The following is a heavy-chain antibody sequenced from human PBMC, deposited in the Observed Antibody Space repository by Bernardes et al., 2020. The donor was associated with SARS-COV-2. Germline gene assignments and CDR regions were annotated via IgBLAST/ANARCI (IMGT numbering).Heavy chain of an antibody. D-gene: IGHD6-19*01. CDR1: GYTFTSYD. CDR3: ARGEGHSSGWFDAFDI. Sequence: ASVKVSCKASGYTFTSYDINWVRQATGQGLECMGWMNPNSGNTGYAQKFQGRVTMTRNTSISTAYMELSSLRSEDTAVYYCARGEGHSSGWFDAFDIWGQGTMVTVSS. J-gene: IGHJ3*02. CDR2: MNPNSGNT. V-gene: IGHV1-8*01.